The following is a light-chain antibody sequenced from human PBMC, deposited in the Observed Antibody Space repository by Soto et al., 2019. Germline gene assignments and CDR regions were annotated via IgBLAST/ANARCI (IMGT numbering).Light chain of an antibody. V-gene: IGKV3-20*01. J-gene: IGKJ1*01. CDR1: QSVSTNF. CDR2: GAS. CDR3: QQYGRTSWT. Sequence: EIVLTQSPGTLSLSTGEGATLSCRASQSVSTNFFAWYQQEPGQAPRLLIYGASTRATGIPDRFSGSGSGTDFTLTISRLEPEDFAVYYCQQYGRTSWTFGQGTKV.